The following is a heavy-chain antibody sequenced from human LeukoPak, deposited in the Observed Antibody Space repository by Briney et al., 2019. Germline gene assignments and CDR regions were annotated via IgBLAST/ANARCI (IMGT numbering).Heavy chain of an antibody. D-gene: IGHD3-9*01. CDR1: GYTFTSYG. Sequence: GASVKVSCKASGYTFTSYGISWVRQAPGQGLEWMGWISPYNGNTNYAQKLQGRVTMTTDTSTSTAYMDLRRLGSDDTAVYYCPRAGYVILSGYSRRYYYYGMDVWGQGTTVTVSS. CDR3: PRAGYVILSGYSRRYYYYGMDV. CDR2: ISPYNGNT. V-gene: IGHV1-18*01. J-gene: IGHJ6*02.